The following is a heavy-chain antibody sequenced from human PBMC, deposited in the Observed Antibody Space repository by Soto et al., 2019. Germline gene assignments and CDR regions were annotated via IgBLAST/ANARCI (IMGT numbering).Heavy chain of an antibody. J-gene: IGHJ4*02. V-gene: IGHV4-59*01. D-gene: IGHD2-15*01. CDR3: ARADPDASVGY. CDR2: ISYSGST. CDR1: GGSMSSYY. Sequence: SETLSLTCTVSGGSMSSYYWTWLQQSPGRGLEWIGYISYSGSTYYNPSLKSRVTISADTSKNQFSLRMNSMIAADTAVYYCARADPDASVGYWGQGTLVTVS.